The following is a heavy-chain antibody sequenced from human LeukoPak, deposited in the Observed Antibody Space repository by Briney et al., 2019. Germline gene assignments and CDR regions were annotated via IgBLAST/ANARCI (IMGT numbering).Heavy chain of an antibody. CDR1: GGSISSGTYY. CDR2: IYSGGST. CDR3: ARTYSDYESLFDN. V-gene: IGHV4-61*02. J-gene: IGHJ4*02. D-gene: IGHD5-12*01. Sequence: SETLSLTCTVSGGSISSGTYYWSWLRQPAGKGLEWIGRIYSGGSTNYSPSLKSRVTISIDTSKNQFSLNLSSVTAADTAVYYCARTYSDYESLFDNWGQGTLVTVSS.